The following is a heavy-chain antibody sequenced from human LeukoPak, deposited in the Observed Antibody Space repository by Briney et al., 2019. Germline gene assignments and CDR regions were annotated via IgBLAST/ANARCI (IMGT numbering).Heavy chain of an antibody. CDR1: GFIFSDHY. J-gene: IGHJ4*02. CDR2: IRNKANSYTT. CDR3: ASGSYASSNYPS. V-gene: IGHV3-72*01. D-gene: IGHD3-22*01. Sequence: GGSLRLSCAASGFIFSDHYMDWVRHAPGKGLEWVGRIRNKANSYTTEYAASVKGRFTISRDDSKNSLYLQMNSLKSEDTAVYYCASGSYASSNYPSWGQGTLVTVSA.